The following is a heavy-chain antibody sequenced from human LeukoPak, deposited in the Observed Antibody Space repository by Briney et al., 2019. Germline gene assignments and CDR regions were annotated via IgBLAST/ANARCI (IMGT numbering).Heavy chain of an antibody. CDR1: GYSISSGYY. D-gene: IGHD2-2*01. V-gene: IGHV4-38-2*02. J-gene: IGHJ3*02. CDR3: ARDRVHIVVVPAAIGAFDI. CDR2: IYHSGST. Sequence: SETLSLTCTVSGYSISSGYYCVWIRQPPGKGLEWIGSIYHSGSTYYNPSLKSRVTISVDTSKNQFSLKLSSVTAADTAVYYCARDRVHIVVVPAAIGAFDIWGQGTMVTVSS.